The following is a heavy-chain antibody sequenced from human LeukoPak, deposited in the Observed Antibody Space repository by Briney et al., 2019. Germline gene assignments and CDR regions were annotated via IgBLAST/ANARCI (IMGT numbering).Heavy chain of an antibody. CDR1: GFTFSSYW. CDR3: AKANIADYYYYYMDV. V-gene: IGHV3-7*03. D-gene: IGHD6-13*01. CDR2: IKQDGSEK. Sequence: GGSLRLSCAASGFTFSSYWMSWVRQAPGKGLEWGANIKQDGSEKYYVDSVKGRFTISRDNSKNTLYLQMNSLRAEDTAVYYCAKANIADYYYYYMDVWGKGTSVTVSS. J-gene: IGHJ6*03.